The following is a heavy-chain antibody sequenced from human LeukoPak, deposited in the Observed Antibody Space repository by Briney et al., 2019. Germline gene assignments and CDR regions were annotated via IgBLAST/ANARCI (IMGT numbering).Heavy chain of an antibody. D-gene: IGHD3-16*01. CDR2: IHTSWTT. Sequence: PSETLSLTCTVSGGSMSDYYWSLIRQPAGKGLEWIGRIHTSWTTYFNPSLKSRVTMSVDTSKNQFSLRLTSMTAADTAVYFCARGDYYDGGGRNWFDPWGQGTLVTVSS. CDR3: ARGDYYDGGGRNWFDP. V-gene: IGHV4-4*07. J-gene: IGHJ5*02. CDR1: GGSMSDYY.